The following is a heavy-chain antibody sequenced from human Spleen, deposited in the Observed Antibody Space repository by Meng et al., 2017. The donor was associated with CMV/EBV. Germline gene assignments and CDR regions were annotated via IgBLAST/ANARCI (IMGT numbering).Heavy chain of an antibody. CDR3: ARNYYDNSDDAFDI. CDR1: GFTFSSYG. V-gene: IGHV3-30*02. CDR2: IRYDGSNK. J-gene: IGHJ3*02. Sequence: GESLKISCAASGFTFSSYGMHWVRQAPGKGLEWVAFIRYDGSNKYYADSVKGRFTISRDNSKNTLYLQMNSLRAEDTAVYYCARNYYDNSDDAFDIWGQGTMVTVSS. D-gene: IGHD3-22*01.